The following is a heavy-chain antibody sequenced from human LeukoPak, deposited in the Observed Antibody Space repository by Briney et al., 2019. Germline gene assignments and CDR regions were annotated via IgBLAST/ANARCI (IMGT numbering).Heavy chain of an antibody. CDR2: IWFDGSIR. CDR3: ARASGSYDY. CDR1: GFSFSTYG. Sequence: GGSLRLSCAASGFSFSTYGMHWVRQAPGKGLEWVAVIWFDGSIRYYADSVKGRFIISRDNSKDTLYPQMDSLRAEDTALYHCARASGSYDYWGQGTLVTVSS. D-gene: IGHD3-10*01. J-gene: IGHJ4*02. V-gene: IGHV3-33*01.